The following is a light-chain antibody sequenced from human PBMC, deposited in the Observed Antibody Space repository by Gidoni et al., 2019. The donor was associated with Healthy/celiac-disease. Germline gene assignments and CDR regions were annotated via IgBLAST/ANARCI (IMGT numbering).Light chain of an antibody. CDR3: QSDDSSLSGPFYV. Sequence: QSVLTQPPSVSGAPGPRVTISCTGSSSHIGAGYDVHWYQQLPGTAPKLLIYGNSNRPSGVTDRFSGSKSGTSASLAITGLQAEDEADYYCQSDDSSLSGPFYVFGTGTKVTVL. J-gene: IGLJ1*01. CDR2: GNS. CDR1: SSHIGAGYD. V-gene: IGLV1-40*01.